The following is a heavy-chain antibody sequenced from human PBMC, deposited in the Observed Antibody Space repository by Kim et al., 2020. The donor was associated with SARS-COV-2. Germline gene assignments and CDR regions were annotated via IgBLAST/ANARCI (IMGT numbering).Heavy chain of an antibody. CDR2: IVVGSGNT. CDR3: AAESGGYYSTFDY. D-gene: IGHD3-22*01. Sequence: SVKVSCKASGFTFTSSAVQWVRQARGQRLEWIGWIVVGSGNTNYAQKFQERVTITRDMSTSTAYMELSSLRSEDTAVYYCAAESGGYYSTFDYWGQGTLVTVSS. J-gene: IGHJ4*02. V-gene: IGHV1-58*01. CDR1: GFTFTSSA.